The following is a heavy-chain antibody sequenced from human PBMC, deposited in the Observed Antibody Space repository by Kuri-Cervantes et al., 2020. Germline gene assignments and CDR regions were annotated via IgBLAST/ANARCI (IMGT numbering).Heavy chain of an antibody. J-gene: IGHJ6*02. CDR3: AREIAVAGIGYYYYSMDV. CDR1: GGTFSSYA. V-gene: IGHV1-69*13. Sequence: SVKVSCKASGGTFSSYAISWVRQAPGQGLEWMGGIIPIFGTANYAQKFQGRVTITADESTSTAYMELSSLRSEDTAVYYCAREIAVAGIGYYYYSMDVWGQGTTVTVSS. D-gene: IGHD6-19*01. CDR2: IIPIFGTA.